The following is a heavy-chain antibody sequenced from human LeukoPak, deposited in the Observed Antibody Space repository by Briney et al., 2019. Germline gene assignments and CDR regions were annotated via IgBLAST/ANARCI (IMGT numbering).Heavy chain of an antibody. Sequence: SETLSLTCTVSGGSISSYYWSWIRQPPGKGLEWIGYIYYSGSTNYNPSLKSRVTISVDTSKNQFSLKLSSVTAADTAVYYCARDDVVTTDNYYGMDVWGQGTTVTVSS. J-gene: IGHJ6*02. V-gene: IGHV4-59*01. CDR2: IYYSGST. D-gene: IGHD3-16*02. CDR3: ARDDVVTTDNYYGMDV. CDR1: GGSISSYY.